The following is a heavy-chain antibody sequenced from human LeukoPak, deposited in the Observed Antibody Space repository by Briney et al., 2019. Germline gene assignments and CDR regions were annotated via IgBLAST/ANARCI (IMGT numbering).Heavy chain of an antibody. V-gene: IGHV1-2*02. D-gene: IGHD3-22*01. CDR3: ARCDYDSGAYSYDS. CDR1: GYTFTCYY. Sequence: ASVKVSCKTSGYTFTCYYMHWVRQAPGQGLEWMGWINPKSGGTNYAQKFLGRVTMTRDTSISAAHMELSRLRSDDTAVYYCARCDYDSGAYSYDSWGQGTLVTVSS. CDR2: INPKSGGT. J-gene: IGHJ4*02.